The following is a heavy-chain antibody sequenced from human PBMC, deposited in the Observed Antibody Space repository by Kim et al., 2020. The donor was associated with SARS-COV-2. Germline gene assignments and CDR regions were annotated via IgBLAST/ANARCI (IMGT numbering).Heavy chain of an antibody. CDR3: ARVLGYCSSTSCHPQSYNYMDV. V-gene: IGHV4-31*03. CDR2: IYYSGST. D-gene: IGHD2-2*01. CDR1: GGSISSGGYY. Sequence: SETLSLTCTVSGGSISSGGYYWSWIRQHPGKGLEWIGYIYYSGSTYYNPSLKSRVTISVDTSKNQFSLKLSSVTAADTAVYYCARVLGYCSSTSCHPQSYNYMDVWGKGTTVTVSS. J-gene: IGHJ6*03.